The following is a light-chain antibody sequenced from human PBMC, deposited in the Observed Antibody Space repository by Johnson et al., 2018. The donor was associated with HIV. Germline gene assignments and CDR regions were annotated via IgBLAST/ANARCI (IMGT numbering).Light chain of an antibody. CDR1: SSNIGNNY. V-gene: IGLV1-51*02. CDR2: EST. Sequence: QSVLTQPPSVSAAPGQKVTISCSGSSSNIGNNYVSWYQQLPGTAPKLLIYESTNRPSGIPDRFSGSKSGTSATLGITGLQTGDEADYYCGTWDSSLSARVFGTGTKVTVL. CDR3: GTWDSSLSARV. J-gene: IGLJ1*01.